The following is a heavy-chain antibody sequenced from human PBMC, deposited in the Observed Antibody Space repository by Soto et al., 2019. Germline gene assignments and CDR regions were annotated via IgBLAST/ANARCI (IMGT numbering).Heavy chain of an antibody. CDR2: IKHDGSEK. V-gene: IGHV3-7*01. CDR1: GFTFSSYY. Sequence: EVQLVESGGGLAQPGGSLRLSCAASGFTFSSYYMNWVRQAPGKGPEWVANIKHDGSEKNYVDSVKGRFTISRDNAKNTRQLKMNSLRAEDTVVYYCAGDRGDCRGGTSYTVLDYWGQGTLVTVSS. D-gene: IGHD2-15*01. J-gene: IGHJ4*02. CDR3: AGDRGDCRGGTSYTVLDY.